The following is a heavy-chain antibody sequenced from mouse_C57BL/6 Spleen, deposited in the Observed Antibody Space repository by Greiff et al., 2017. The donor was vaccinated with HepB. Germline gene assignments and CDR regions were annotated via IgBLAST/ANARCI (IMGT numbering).Heavy chain of an antibody. Sequence: VQLKQSGAELVRPGASVKLSCTASGFNIKDDYMHWVKQRPEQGLEWIGWIDPENGDTEYASKFQGKATITADTSSNTAYLQLSSLTSEDTAVYYCTYGNHEGFAYWGQGTLVTVSA. CDR3: TYGNHEGFAY. CDR1: GFNIKDDY. D-gene: IGHD2-1*01. J-gene: IGHJ3*01. CDR2: IDPENGDT. V-gene: IGHV14-4*01.